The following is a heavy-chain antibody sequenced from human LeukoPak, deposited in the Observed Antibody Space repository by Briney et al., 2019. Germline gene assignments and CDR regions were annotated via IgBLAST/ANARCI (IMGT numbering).Heavy chain of an antibody. J-gene: IGHJ5*02. CDR1: GGTFSSYA. D-gene: IGHD6-13*01. V-gene: IGHV1-69*05. CDR2: IIPIFGTA. Sequence: SVKVSCKASGGTFSSYAISWVRQAPGQGLEWMGGIIPIFGTANYAQKFQGRVTITTDESTSTAYMELSSLRSEDTAVYYCARVAAAGKYWFDPWGQGTLVTVSS. CDR3: ARVAAAGKYWFDP.